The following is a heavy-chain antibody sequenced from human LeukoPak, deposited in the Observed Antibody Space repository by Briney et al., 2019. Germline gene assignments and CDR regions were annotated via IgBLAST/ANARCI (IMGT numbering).Heavy chain of an antibody. CDR1: GGSISSGSYY. D-gene: IGHD5-18*01. V-gene: IGHV4-61*02. J-gene: IGHJ4*02. CDR3: ARGAIQGSFGGFDY. Sequence: SETLSLTCTVSGGSISSGSYYWSWIRQPAGKGLEWIGCIYTSGSTNYNPSLKSRVTISVDTSKNQFSLKLSSVTAADTAVYYCARGAIQGSFGGFDYWGQGTLVTVSS. CDR2: IYTSGST.